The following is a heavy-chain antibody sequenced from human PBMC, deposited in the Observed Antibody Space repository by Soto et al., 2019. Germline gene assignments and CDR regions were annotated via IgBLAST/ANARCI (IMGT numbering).Heavy chain of an antibody. CDR3: ATLITIFGLLPPSSDP. V-gene: IGHV4-34*01. CDR2: NNHNGGT. Sequence: SQTLPLTCAVYGGSLNGYCRPWIRQPPGKGLEWIGENNHNGGTQYNPSLTSRVTMSADTSKNQFSLRLSSVTEADTAIYYFATLITIFGLLPPSSDPCGQGTLVTVFS. CDR1: GGSLNGYC. J-gene: IGHJ5*02. D-gene: IGHD3-3*01.